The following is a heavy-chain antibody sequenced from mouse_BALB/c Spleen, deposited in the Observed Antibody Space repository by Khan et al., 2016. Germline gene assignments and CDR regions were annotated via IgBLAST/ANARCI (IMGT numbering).Heavy chain of an antibody. CDR2: IDPANGNT. CDR3: ARPFYDGYYGFAY. CDR1: GFNIKDTY. J-gene: IGHJ3*01. V-gene: IGHV14-3*02. D-gene: IGHD2-3*01. Sequence: VQLQQSGAEFVKPGASVKLSCTASGFNIKDTYIHWVKQSPEQGLEWIGGIDPANGNTKFDPKFQGKATITTDTSSNTAYLQLSSLTSEDTAVYYCARPFYDGYYGFAYWGQGTLVTVSA.